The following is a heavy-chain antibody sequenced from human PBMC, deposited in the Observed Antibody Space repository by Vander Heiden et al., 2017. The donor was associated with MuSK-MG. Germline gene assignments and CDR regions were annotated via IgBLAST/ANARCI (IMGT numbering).Heavy chain of an antibody. D-gene: IGHD3-22*01. CDR1: GYSIIRGPY. Sequence: QVQLQESGPGLVKPSETLSLPCAVSGYSIIRGPYWGGIRQRPGKGLEWIGSIYHSGSTYYNPSIKSRVIRAVDTSKKQFSLKRSSVTAAEPPVYYCARRIRRDYYDSSGYADAFDIWGQGTLVTVSS. CDR2: IYHSGST. CDR3: ARRIRRDYYDSSGYADAFDI. V-gene: IGHV4-38-2*01. J-gene: IGHJ3*02.